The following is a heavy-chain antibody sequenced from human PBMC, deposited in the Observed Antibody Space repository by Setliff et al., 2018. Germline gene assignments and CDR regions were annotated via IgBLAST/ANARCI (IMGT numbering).Heavy chain of an antibody. CDR2: IIPLLDTT. CDR1: GDTFSTYA. CDR3: ARAKMDVVASGGKYTSLDV. V-gene: IGHV1-69*13. D-gene: IGHD2-15*01. Sequence: GASVKVSCKASGDTFSTYALSWVRQAPGQGLEWMGGIIPLLDTTNYAQKFQGRVTISADESTNTVHMELSSLRSEDTAVYYCARAKMDVVASGGKYTSLDVWGQGTTVTVSS. J-gene: IGHJ6*02.